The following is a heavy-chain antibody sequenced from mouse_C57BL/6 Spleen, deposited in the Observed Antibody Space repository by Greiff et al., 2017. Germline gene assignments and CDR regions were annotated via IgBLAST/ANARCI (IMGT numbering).Heavy chain of an antibody. CDR1: GYAFSSSW. V-gene: IGHV1-82*01. D-gene: IGHD2-2*01. CDR3: ARGVTPYYFDY. J-gene: IGHJ2*01. CDR2: IYPGDGDT. Sequence: QVQLKESGPELVKPGASVKISCKASGYAFSSSWMNWVKQRPGKGLEWIGRIYPGDGDTNYNGKFKGKATLTADKSSSTAYMQLSILTSEDSSVYFCARGVTPYYFDYWGQGTTLTVSS.